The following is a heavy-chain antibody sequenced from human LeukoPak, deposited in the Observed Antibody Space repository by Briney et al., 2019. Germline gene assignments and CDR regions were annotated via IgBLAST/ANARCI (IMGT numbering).Heavy chain of an antibody. Sequence: SVKVSCKASGGTFSSYAISWVRQAPGQGLEWMGRIIPIFGTANYAQKFQGRVTITTDESTSTAYMELSSLRSEDTAVYYCARPKLKVQLERRYDLYYFDYWGQGTLVTVSS. CDR1: GGTFSSYA. J-gene: IGHJ4*02. V-gene: IGHV1-69*05. CDR2: IIPIFGTA. D-gene: IGHD1-1*01. CDR3: ARPKLKVQLERRYDLYYFDY.